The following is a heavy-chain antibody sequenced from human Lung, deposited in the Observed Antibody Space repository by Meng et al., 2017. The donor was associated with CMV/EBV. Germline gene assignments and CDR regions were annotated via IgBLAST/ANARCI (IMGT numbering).Heavy chain of an antibody. CDR1: GGSISSRNW. D-gene: IGHD3-10*01. Sequence: VVGGSISSRNWWSWVRQTPGKGLEWIGEIYHSGITNYSPSLKSRVTISIDKSKNQFSLKLTSVTAADTAVYYCARGLYYGSGSYYSYWGQGTLVTVSS. J-gene: IGHJ4*02. CDR2: IYHSGIT. CDR3: ARGLYYGSGSYYSY. V-gene: IGHV4-4*02.